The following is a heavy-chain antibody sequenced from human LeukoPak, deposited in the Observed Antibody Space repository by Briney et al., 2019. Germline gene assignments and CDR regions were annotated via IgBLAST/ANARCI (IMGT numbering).Heavy chain of an antibody. Sequence: SETLSLTCTVSGGSISSSSYYWGWIRQPPGKGLEWIGSMYYSGSTYYNPSLKSRVTISVDASKNQFSLKLSSVTAADTAVYYCARTMVRGVIKGAFDIWGQGTMVTVSS. V-gene: IGHV4-39*07. J-gene: IGHJ3*02. CDR3: ARTMVRGVIKGAFDI. D-gene: IGHD3-10*01. CDR2: MYYSGST. CDR1: GGSISSSSYY.